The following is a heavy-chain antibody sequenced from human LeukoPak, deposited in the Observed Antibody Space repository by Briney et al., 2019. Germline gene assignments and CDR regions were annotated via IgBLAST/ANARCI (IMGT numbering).Heavy chain of an antibody. CDR2: ISSSSYHI. CDR1: GFTFTSSS. J-gene: IGHJ4*02. CDR3: ARGGSCYN. D-gene: IGHD2-15*01. Sequence: PGGSLRLSCAASGFTFTSSSMNWVRQAPGKGLEWVSSISSSSYHIYYADSVKGRFTISRDNAKNSLYLQMNSLRAEDTAVYYCARGGSCYNWGQGTLVTVSS. V-gene: IGHV3-21*01.